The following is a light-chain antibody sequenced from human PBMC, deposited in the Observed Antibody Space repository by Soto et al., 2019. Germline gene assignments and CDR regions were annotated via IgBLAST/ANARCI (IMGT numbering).Light chain of an antibody. V-gene: IGKV1-5*03. Sequence: DIQMTQYPSTLSASVGDRVIITCRASQSISSWLAWYQQKPGKAPKLLISKASNLESGVPSRFSGSGSGTEFTLTFSSLQPDDFATYYCQQYYSYWTFGQGTKVEIK. CDR2: KAS. J-gene: IGKJ1*01. CDR1: QSISSW. CDR3: QQYYSYWT.